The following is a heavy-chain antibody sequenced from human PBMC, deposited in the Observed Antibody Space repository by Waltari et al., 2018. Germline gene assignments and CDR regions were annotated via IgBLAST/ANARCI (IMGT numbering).Heavy chain of an antibody. J-gene: IGHJ3*02. D-gene: IGHD5-12*01. CDR3: ARARGSGYPKDAFDI. V-gene: IGHV1-24*01. CDR2: FDPEDGET. Sequence: QVQLVQSGAEVKKPGASVKVSCKVSGYTLTELSMHWVRQAPGKGLEWMGGFDPEDGETNYAQKLQGRVTMTTDTSTSTAYMELRSLRADDTAVYYCARARGSGYPKDAFDIWGQGTMVTVSS. CDR1: GYTLTELS.